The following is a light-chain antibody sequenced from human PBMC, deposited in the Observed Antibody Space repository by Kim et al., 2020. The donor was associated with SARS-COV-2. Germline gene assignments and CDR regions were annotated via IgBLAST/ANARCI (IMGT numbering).Light chain of an antibody. CDR2: GAS. CDR1: QSVSSNS. CDR3: QQYGNSYT. V-gene: IGKV3-20*01. Sequence: PGERATRSCRASQSVSSNSLAWYQKKPGQAPRLLVYGASSRATGIPDRFSGSGSGTDFTLTISRLEPEDFAVYYCQQYGNSYTFGQGTKLEI. J-gene: IGKJ2*01.